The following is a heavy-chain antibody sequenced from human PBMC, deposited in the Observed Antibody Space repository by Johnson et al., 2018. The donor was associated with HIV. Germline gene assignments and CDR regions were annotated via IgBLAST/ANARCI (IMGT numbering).Heavy chain of an antibody. Sequence: VQLVESGGGLVQPGGSLRLSCAASGFTFSSYWMSWVRQAPGKGLEWVANIKQGGSEKYFVDSLKGRFIISRDNAKNSLYLQMNSLRAEDTAVYYCATLNGHAFDSWGQGTMVTVSS. CDR2: IKQGGSEK. CDR3: ATLNGHAFDS. V-gene: IGHV3-7*05. J-gene: IGHJ3*02. CDR1: GFTFSSYW.